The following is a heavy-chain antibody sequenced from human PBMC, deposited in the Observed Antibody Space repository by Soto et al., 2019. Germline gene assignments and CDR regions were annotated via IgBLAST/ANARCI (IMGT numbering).Heavy chain of an antibody. D-gene: IGHD2-15*01. CDR3: TTGSVEGV. V-gene: IGHV3-15*07. CDR2: IKTNTEGGTT. J-gene: IGHJ6*02. Sequence: GGSLRLSCAASGLTISNAWMNWVRQAPGKGLEWVGRIKTNTEGGTTDYAAAVKGKFTVSRDDSKNTLYLQMNSLKTEDTAVYYCTTGSVEGVWGQGTTVTVSS. CDR1: GLTISNAW.